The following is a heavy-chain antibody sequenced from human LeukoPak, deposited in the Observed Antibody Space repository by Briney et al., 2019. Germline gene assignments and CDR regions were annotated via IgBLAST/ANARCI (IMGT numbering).Heavy chain of an antibody. V-gene: IGHV4-38-2*02. CDR1: GYSISSGYY. D-gene: IGHD3-10*01. CDR2: IYHSGST. Sequence: SETLSLTCTVSGYSISSGYYWGWIRQPPGKGLEWIGSIYHSGSTYYNPSLKSRVTISLDTSKNQMSLKLTSMTAADTAVYYCARSPEGSPLPFDNWGQGTLVTVSA. J-gene: IGHJ4*02. CDR3: ARSPEGSPLPFDN.